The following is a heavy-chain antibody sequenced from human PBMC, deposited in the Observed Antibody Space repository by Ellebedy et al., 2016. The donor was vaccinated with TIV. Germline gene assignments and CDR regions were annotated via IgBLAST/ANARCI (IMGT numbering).Heavy chain of an antibody. D-gene: IGHD1-7*01. V-gene: IGHV1-69*04. CDR3: ARDGELPFDY. J-gene: IGHJ4*02. CDR2: IIPILGIA. CDR1: GGTFSSYA. Sequence: AASVKVSCKASGGTFSSYAISWVRQAPGQGLEWMGRIIPILGIANYAQKFQGRVTITRDTSASTAYMELSSLRSEDTAVYYCARDGELPFDYWGQGTLVTVSS.